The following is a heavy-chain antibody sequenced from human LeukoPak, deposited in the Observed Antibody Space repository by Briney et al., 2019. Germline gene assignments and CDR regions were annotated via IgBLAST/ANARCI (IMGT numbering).Heavy chain of an antibody. Sequence: GRSLRLSCAASGFTFDDYAMHWVRQAPGKGLEWVSGISWNSGSIGYADSVKGRFTISRDNAKNSLYLQMNSLRAEDTALYYCAKLGYCSSTSCYGSYYFDYWGQGTLVTVSS. J-gene: IGHJ4*02. V-gene: IGHV3-9*01. CDR3: AKLGYCSSTSCYGSYYFDY. CDR2: ISWNSGSI. CDR1: GFTFDDYA. D-gene: IGHD2-2*01.